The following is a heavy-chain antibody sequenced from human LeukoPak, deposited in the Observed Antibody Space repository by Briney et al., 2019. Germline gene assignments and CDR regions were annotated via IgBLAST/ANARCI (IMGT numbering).Heavy chain of an antibody. CDR1: GFTFSRYW. CDR2: IEQDGSEK. J-gene: IGHJ3*02. V-gene: IGHV3-7*01. D-gene: IGHD2-15*01. Sequence: RGSLRLSCAASGFTFSRYWMSWVRQALGKGLEWVANIEQDGSEKYYVDSVKGRFTISRDNAKNSLYLQMNSLRAEDTAVYYCAREFCSGANCYPMGAFDMWGQGTMVTVSS. CDR3: AREFCSGANCYPMGAFDM.